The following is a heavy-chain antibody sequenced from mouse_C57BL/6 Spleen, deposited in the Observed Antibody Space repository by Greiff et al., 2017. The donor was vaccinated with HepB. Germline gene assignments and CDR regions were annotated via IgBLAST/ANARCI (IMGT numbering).Heavy chain of an antibody. D-gene: IGHD3-2*02. CDR2: LDPSDSYT. Sequence: QVQLQQPGAELVMPGASVKLSCKASGYTFTSYWMHWVKQRPGQGLEWIGELDPSDSYTNYNQKFKGKSTLTVDKSSSTAYMQLSSLTSEDSAVYYCERSRSSGSHYYAMDYWGQGTSVTVSS. V-gene: IGHV1-69*01. CDR3: ERSRSSGSHYYAMDY. J-gene: IGHJ4*01. CDR1: GYTFTSYW.